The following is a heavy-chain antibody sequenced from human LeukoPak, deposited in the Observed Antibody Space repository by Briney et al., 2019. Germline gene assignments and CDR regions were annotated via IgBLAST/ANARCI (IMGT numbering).Heavy chain of an antibody. CDR2: IYYTGST. Sequence: PSEALSLTCTVSGGSITGYYWSWIRQSPGKGLESLGYIYYTGSTNYNPSLKSRVTMSVDTSRNQFFLRLSSVTAADTAVYYCARFSEYYHSSVHYLDYWGQGTLVSVSS. CDR3: ARFSEYYHSSVHYLDY. CDR1: GGSITGYY. V-gene: IGHV4-59*01. J-gene: IGHJ4*02. D-gene: IGHD3-22*01.